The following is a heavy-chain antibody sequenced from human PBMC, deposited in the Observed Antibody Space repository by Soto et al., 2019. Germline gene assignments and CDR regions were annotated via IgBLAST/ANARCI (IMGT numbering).Heavy chain of an antibody. V-gene: IGHV1-18*01. D-gene: IGHD3-10*01. CDR2: ISTYNGNT. CDR3: AREYYYGSGGAY. Sequence: QVHLMQSGAEVKKPGASVKVSCKASGYTFTSYGISWVRQAPGQGLEWMGWISTYNGNTNYAQKLQGRVTMTTDTSTSTAYMELRSLRQDDTAVYYWAREYYYGSGGAYWGQGTLVTVSS. CDR1: GYTFTSYG. J-gene: IGHJ4*02.